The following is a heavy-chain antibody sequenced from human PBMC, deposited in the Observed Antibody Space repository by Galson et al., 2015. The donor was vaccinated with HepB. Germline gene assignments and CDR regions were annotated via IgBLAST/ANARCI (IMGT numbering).Heavy chain of an antibody. D-gene: IGHD3-16*01. J-gene: IGHJ2*01. V-gene: IGHV6-1*01. CDR2: TYYRSKWYN. Sequence: CAISGDSVSSNSAAWNWIRQSPSRGLEWLGRTYYRSKWYNDYAVSVKSRITINPDTSKNQFSLQLNSVTPEDTAVYYCAREVERGFGIFHYWYFDLWGRGTLVTVSS. CDR3: AREVERGFGIFHYWYFDL. CDR1: GDSVSSNSAA.